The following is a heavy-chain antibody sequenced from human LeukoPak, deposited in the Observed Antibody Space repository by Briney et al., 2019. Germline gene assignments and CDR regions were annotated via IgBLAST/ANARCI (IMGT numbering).Heavy chain of an antibody. CDR1: GCSISGYY. CDR3: AGGEENYYDTSGYYYRLTYYYYMDG. CDR2: INYSGST. Sequence: SETLSLSCTASGCSISGYYLSWMRQPPGQGLEWIGHINYSGSTKYNPSLKSRATISADTSKNQFSLKLSSVTAADTAVYYCAGGEENYYDTSGYYYRLTYYYYMDGWGKGTTVTVSS. V-gene: IGHV4-59*01. D-gene: IGHD3-22*01. J-gene: IGHJ6*03.